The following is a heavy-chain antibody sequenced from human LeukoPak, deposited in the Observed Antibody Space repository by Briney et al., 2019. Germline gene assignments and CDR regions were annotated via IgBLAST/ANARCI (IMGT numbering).Heavy chain of an antibody. Sequence: SKTLSLTCAVYGGSFSGYYWSWIRQPPGKGLKWIGEINHSGSTNYNPSLKSRVTISVDTSKNQFSLKLSSVTAADTAVYYCARVEIVVVPAASRKFWFDPWGQGTLVTVSS. J-gene: IGHJ5*02. CDR2: INHSGST. CDR1: GGSFSGYY. CDR3: ARVEIVVVPAASRKFWFDP. V-gene: IGHV4-34*01. D-gene: IGHD2-2*01.